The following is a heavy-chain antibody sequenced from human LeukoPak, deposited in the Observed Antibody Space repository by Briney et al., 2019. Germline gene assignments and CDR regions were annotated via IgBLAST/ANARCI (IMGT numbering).Heavy chain of an antibody. J-gene: IGHJ4*02. V-gene: IGHV3-33*06. D-gene: IGHD2-2*01. CDR2: IWYDGSNK. CDR1: GFTFSSYG. Sequence: QTGGSLRLSCAASGFTFSSYGMHWVRQAPGKGLEWVAVIWYDGSNKYYADSVKGRFTISRDNSKNTLYLQMNSLRAEDTAVYYCAKDSRPSYCSSTSCYVVTGHLDYWGQGTLVTVSS. CDR3: AKDSRPSYCSSTSCYVVTGHLDY.